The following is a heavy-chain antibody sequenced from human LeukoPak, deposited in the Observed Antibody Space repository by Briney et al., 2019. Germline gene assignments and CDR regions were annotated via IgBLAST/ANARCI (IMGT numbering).Heavy chain of an antibody. Sequence: GGSLRLSCAASGFTLSSYWMSWVRQAPGKGLEWVAVISYDGSNKYYADSVKGRFTISRDNSKNTLYLQMNSLRAEDTAVYYCARVEMATISRLHNPPFDYWGQGTLVTVSS. V-gene: IGHV3-30*03. D-gene: IGHD5-24*01. J-gene: IGHJ4*02. CDR1: GFTLSSYW. CDR2: ISYDGSNK. CDR3: ARVEMATISRLHNPPFDY.